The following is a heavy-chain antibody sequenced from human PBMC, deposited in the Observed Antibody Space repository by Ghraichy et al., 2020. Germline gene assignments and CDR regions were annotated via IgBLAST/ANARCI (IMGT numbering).Heavy chain of an antibody. CDR3: ASLIAASDHWYFHL. V-gene: IGHV4-39*07. J-gene: IGHJ2*01. Sequence: SETLSLTCTVSGGSISNSYYYWGWIRQPPGKGLDWIGNIFYSGTTYYNPSLRGRVAVSVDTSKNQFSLKLSSVTAADTAVYYCASLIAASDHWYFHLWVRGTLVTVSS. CDR1: GGSISNSYYY. D-gene: IGHD6-6*01. CDR2: IFYSGTT.